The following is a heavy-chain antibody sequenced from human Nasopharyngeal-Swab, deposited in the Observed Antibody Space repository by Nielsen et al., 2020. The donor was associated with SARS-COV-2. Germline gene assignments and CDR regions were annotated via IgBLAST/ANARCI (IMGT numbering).Heavy chain of an antibody. V-gene: IGHV1-46*01. CDR2: INPSGGST. J-gene: IGHJ4*02. D-gene: IGHD6-13*01. CDR3: ATLFAIAAAGTDFDY. Sequence: WVRQAPGQGLEWMGIINPSGGSTSYAQKFQGRVTMTRDTSTSTVYMELSSLRSEDTAVYYCATLFAIAAAGTDFDYWGQGTLVTVSS.